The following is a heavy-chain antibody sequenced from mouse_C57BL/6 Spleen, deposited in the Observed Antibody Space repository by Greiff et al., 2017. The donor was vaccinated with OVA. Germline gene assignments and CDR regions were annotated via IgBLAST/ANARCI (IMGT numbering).Heavy chain of an antibody. CDR3: ARYYSNYGSYYFDY. CDR2: IYPGDGDT. D-gene: IGHD2-5*01. V-gene: IGHV1-82*01. J-gene: IGHJ2*01. CDR1: GYAFSSSW. Sequence: VKVVESGPELVKPGASVKISCKASGYAFSSSWMNWVKQRPGKGLEWIGRIYPGDGDTNYNGKFKGKATLTADKSSSTAYMQLSSLTSEDSAVYFCARYYSNYGSYYFDYWGQGTTLTVSS.